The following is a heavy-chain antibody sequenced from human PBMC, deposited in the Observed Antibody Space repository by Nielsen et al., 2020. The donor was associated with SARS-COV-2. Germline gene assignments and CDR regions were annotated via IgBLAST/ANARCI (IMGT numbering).Heavy chain of an antibody. Sequence: GESLKISCSASGFTFSSYAMHWVRQAPGKGLEWVASISGDSNYIFYSELVKGRFTMSRDNGKNSLYLQMNTLRSEDTALYYCTRGFYSQSDCWGQGTLVTVSS. CDR1: GFTFSSYA. CDR3: TRGFYSQSDC. J-gene: IGHJ4*02. V-gene: IGHV3-21*01. D-gene: IGHD2-15*01. CDR2: ISGDSNYI.